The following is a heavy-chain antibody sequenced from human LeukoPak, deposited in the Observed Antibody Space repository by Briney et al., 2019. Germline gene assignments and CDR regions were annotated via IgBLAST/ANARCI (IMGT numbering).Heavy chain of an antibody. CDR2: IKSKTDGGTT. CDR3: TTRSITMVRGVIEGY. D-gene: IGHD3-10*01. CDR1: GFTFSDYY. V-gene: IGHV3-15*01. Sequence: GGSLRLSCAASGFTFSDYYMGWIRQAPGKGLEWVGRIKSKTDGGTTDYAAPVKGRFTISRDDSKNTLYLQMNSLKTEDTAVYYCTTRSITMVRGVIEGYWGQGTLVTVSS. J-gene: IGHJ4*02.